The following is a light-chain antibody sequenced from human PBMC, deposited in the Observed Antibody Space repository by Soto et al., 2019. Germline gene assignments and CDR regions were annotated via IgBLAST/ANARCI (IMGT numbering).Light chain of an antibody. V-gene: IGLV2-14*01. CDR3: SSYTSSITYV. J-gene: IGLJ1*01. CDR2: EVS. CDR1: SSDVGGYNY. Sequence: QSGLTQPASVSGTPGQSITISCTGTSSDVGGYNYVSWYQQHPGKVPKLMIYEVSNRPSGVSNRFSGSKSGNTASLTISGLQAEDEADYYCSSYTSSITYVFGPGTKVTVL.